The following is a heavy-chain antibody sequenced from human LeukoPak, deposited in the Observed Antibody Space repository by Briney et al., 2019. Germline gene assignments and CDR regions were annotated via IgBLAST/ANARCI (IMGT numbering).Heavy chain of an antibody. V-gene: IGHV3-21*01. CDR1: GFTFGTYE. Sequence: GGSLRLSCAASGFTFGTYEMNWVRQAPGKGLEWVSCISSSSSYIYYADSVKGRFTISRDNAKNSLYLQMNSLRAEDTAVYYCARAHNWKYGSFDFWGQGTLVTVSS. J-gene: IGHJ4*02. CDR2: ISSSSSYI. CDR3: ARAHNWKYGSFDF. D-gene: IGHD1-7*01.